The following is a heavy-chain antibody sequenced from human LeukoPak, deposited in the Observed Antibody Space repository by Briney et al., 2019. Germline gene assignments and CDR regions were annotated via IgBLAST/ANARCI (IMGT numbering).Heavy chain of an antibody. V-gene: IGHV3-7*03. CDR2: IKYDGSER. Sequence: GGSLRLSCAASGLTFSTSWMSWVRQAPGKGLEWVANIKYDGSERYYVDSVKGRFTISRDNAKNSLSLQMNSLRAEDTAVYYCAKDGGEYYDILTGYYPRLYYMDVWGKGTTVTISS. J-gene: IGHJ6*03. CDR1: GLTFSTSW. CDR3: AKDGGEYYDILTGYYPRLYYMDV. D-gene: IGHD3-9*01.